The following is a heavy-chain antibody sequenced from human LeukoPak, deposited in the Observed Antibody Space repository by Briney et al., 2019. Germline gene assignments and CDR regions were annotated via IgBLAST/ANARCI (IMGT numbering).Heavy chain of an antibody. CDR3: ARVGITIFGVVIIGDCFDY. D-gene: IGHD3-3*01. CDR2: ISSSGSTI. J-gene: IGHJ4*02. CDR1: GFTFSDYY. Sequence: GGSLRLSYAASGFTFSDYYMSWIRQAPGKGLEWVSYISSSGSTIYYADSVKGRFTISRDNAKNSLYLQMNSLRAEDTAVYYCARVGITIFGVVIIGDCFDYWGQGTLVTVSS. V-gene: IGHV3-11*01.